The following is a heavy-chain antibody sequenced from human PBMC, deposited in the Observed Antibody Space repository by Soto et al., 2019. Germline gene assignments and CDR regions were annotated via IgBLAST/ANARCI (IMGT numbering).Heavy chain of an antibody. D-gene: IGHD3-10*01. J-gene: IGHJ4*02. CDR3: ARLSGVIINPFDY. V-gene: IGHV4-30-2*01. CDR2: IYHSGST. Sequence: SETLSLTCAVSGGSISSGGYSWSWIRQPPGKGLEWIGYIYHSGSTYYNPSLKSRVTISVDRSKNQFSLKLSSVTAADTAVYYCARLSGVIINPFDYWGQGTLVTVSS. CDR1: GGSISSGGYS.